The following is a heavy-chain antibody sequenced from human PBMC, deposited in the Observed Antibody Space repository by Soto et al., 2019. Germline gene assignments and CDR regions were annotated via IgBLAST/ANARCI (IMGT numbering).Heavy chain of an antibody. CDR2: IYYGGST. CDR3: ARDLPNRSGFYYFDF. Sequence: QVQLQESGPGLVKPSQTLSLTCTVSGDSITSGGYYWSWIRQHPGKGLEWIGYIYYGGSTYYNPSLKSRVTISVVTSRNQFSLKVTSVTAADTAVYYCARDLPNRSGFYYFDFWGQGTLVTVSS. J-gene: IGHJ4*02. V-gene: IGHV4-31*03. D-gene: IGHD6-19*01. CDR1: GDSITSGGYY.